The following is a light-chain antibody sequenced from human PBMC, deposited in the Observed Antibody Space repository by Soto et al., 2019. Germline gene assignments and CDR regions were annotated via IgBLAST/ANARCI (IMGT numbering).Light chain of an antibody. CDR1: SSDVGAYDY. CDR2: EVS. V-gene: IGLV2-14*01. Sequence: QSALTQPASVSGSPGQSITISCIGTSSDVGAYDYVSWYQQHPGKAPKFMLYEVSNRPSGLSDRFSGSKSGNTASLTISSLQAEDEADYYCSSFTTTNTWVFGGGTKLTVL. CDR3: SSFTTTNTWV. J-gene: IGLJ3*02.